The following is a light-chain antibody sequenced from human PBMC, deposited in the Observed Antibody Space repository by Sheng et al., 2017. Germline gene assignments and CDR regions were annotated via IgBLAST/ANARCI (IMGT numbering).Light chain of an antibody. V-gene: IGKV1-39*01. CDR1: QSISSY. CDR3: QQSYSTLRT. Sequence: EIQMTQSPSSLSASVGDRVTITCRASQSISSYLNWYQQKPGKAPKLLIYAASSLQSGVPSRFSGSGSGTDFTLTISSLQPEDFATYYCQQSYSTLRTFG. J-gene: IGKJ1*01. CDR2: AAS.